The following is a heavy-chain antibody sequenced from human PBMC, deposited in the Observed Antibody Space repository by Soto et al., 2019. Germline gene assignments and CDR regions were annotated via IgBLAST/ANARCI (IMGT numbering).Heavy chain of an antibody. Sequence: QVQLQESGPGLVKPSDTLSLPCAVSCYSISSSNWWGWIRQPPGKGLEWIGYIYYSGTTYYNPSLKSRVTMSVDTSKNQFSLKLTSVTAVDTDVYYCARREIQGPIDYWGQGTLVTVSS. CDR1: CYSISSSNW. V-gene: IGHV4-28*01. CDR3: ARREIQGPIDY. CDR2: IYYSGTT. D-gene: IGHD1-26*01. J-gene: IGHJ4*02.